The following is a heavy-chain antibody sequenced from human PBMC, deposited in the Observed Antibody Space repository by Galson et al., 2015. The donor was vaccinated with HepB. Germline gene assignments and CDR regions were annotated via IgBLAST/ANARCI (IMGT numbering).Heavy chain of an antibody. CDR3: ARAHLYGYSGSYYYFDY. Sequence: SLRLSCAVSGFTFDDFAMHWVRQAPGKGLEWVSAINWSRGSIGYAYSVKGRFTISRDKARGSLYLQMNSLTVEDTAFYYCARAHLYGYSGSYYYFDYWGQGTLVTVSS. CDR1: GFTFDDFA. CDR2: INWSRGSI. J-gene: IGHJ4*02. D-gene: IGHD1-26*01. V-gene: IGHV3-9*01.